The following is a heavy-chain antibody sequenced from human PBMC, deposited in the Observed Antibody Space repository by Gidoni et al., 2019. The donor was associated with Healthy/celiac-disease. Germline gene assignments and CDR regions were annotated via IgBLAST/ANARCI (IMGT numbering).Heavy chain of an antibody. D-gene: IGHD3-3*01. CDR2: IYYSGST. Sequence: QVQLQESGPGLVKPSETLSLTCTVSGGSISSYYWSWIRQPPGKGLEWIGYIYYSGSTNYNPSLKSRVTISVDTSKNQFSLKLSSVTAAGTAVYYCARARMGRFLEWFHPDYWGQGTLVTVSS. V-gene: IGHV4-59*01. CDR1: GGSISSYY. CDR3: ARARMGRFLEWFHPDY. J-gene: IGHJ4*02.